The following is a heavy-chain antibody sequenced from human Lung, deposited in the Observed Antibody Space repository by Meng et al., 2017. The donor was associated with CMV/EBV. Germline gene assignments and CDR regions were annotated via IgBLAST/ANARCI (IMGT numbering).Heavy chain of an antibody. V-gene: IGHV4-4*03. J-gene: IGHJ4*02. D-gene: IGHD6-19*01. Sequence: QGQQPERGAAVGTPLGQPSPPSCACWGGDIISTWWSWARQPPGKGLEWIGEIYHSGSTNYNPSLKSRVTISVDKSKNQFSLKLSSVTAADTAAYYCASFPPPWKQWRLTDYWGQGTLVTVSS. CDR1: WGGDIISTW. CDR3: ASFPPPWKQWRLTDY. CDR2: IYHSGST.